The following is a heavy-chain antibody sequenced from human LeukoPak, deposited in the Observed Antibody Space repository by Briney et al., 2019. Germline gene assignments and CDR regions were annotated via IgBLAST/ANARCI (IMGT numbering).Heavy chain of an antibody. CDR1: GFIFYSYA. CDR3: ARMWGSSWSYFDY. J-gene: IGHJ4*02. V-gene: IGHV3-64*01. CDR2: ITSNGGTT. D-gene: IGHD6-13*01. Sequence: GGSLRLSCAASGFIFYSYAMHWVRQAPGRGLEYVSAITSNGGTTFYANSVKGRFTISRDNAKNSLYLQMNSLRAEDTAVYFCARMWGSSWSYFDYWGQGTLVTVSS.